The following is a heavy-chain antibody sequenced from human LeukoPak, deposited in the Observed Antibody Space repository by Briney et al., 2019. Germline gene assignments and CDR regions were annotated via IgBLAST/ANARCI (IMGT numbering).Heavy chain of an antibody. CDR2: IYYSGST. V-gene: IGHV4-30-4*01. CDR1: GGSISSGDYY. Sequence: SQTLSLTCTVSGGSISSGDYYWSWIRQPPGKGLEWIGYIYYSGSTFYNPSLKSRVTISVDTSKNQFSLKLSSVTAADTAVYYCARVNYDFWSGYYPGGKYIWFDPWGQGTLVTVSS. D-gene: IGHD3-3*01. CDR3: ARVNYDFWSGYYPGGKYIWFDP. J-gene: IGHJ5*02.